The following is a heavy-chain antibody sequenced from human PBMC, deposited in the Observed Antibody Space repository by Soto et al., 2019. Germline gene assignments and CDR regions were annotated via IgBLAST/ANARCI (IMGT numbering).Heavy chain of an antibody. J-gene: IGHJ6*02. V-gene: IGHV1-69*13. CDR3: ARGQGYCSGGSCYGMDV. Sequence: SVKVSCKASGYTFTSYGISWVRQAPGQGLEWMGGIIPIFGNANYAQKFQGRVTITADESTSTAYMELSSLRSEDTAVYYCARGQGYCSGGSCYGMDVWGQGTTVTVSS. CDR2: IIPIFGNA. CDR1: GYTFTSYG. D-gene: IGHD2-15*01.